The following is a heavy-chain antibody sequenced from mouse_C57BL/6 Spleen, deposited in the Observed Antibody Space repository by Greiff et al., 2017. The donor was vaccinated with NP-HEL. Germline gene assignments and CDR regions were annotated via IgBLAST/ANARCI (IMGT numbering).Heavy chain of an antibody. V-gene: IGHV5-9-1*02. J-gene: IGHJ3*01. D-gene: IGHD2-2*01. Sequence: EVQVVQSGDGLVKPGASLKLSCAASGFTFSSYAMSWVRQTPEKSLEWVAYISRGGDYIYYADTVKGRFTISRDKASNTLYLQMSSLKSEDTAVYYCSRDGYGGGFAYWGQGTLVTVSA. CDR3: SRDGYGGGFAY. CDR1: GFTFSSYA. CDR2: ISRGGDYI.